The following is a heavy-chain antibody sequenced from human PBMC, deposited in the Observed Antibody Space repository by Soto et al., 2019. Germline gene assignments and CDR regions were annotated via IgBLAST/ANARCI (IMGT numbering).Heavy chain of an antibody. CDR1: GGSISPYY. Sequence: ETLSLTCSVSGGSISPYYWSWIRQPPGRGLEWIGFIHRSGSTKYNPSLESRVTLSVDTSQNQLSLRLRSVTAADTAVYYCARESAGSGKNNWFDPWGQG. CDR2: IHRSGST. V-gene: IGHV4-59*01. CDR3: ARESAGSGKNNWFDP. D-gene: IGHD3-10*01. J-gene: IGHJ5*02.